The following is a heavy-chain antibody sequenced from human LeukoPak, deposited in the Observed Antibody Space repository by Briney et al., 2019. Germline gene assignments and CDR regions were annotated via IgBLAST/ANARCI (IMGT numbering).Heavy chain of an antibody. D-gene: IGHD1-26*01. Sequence: SETLSLTCVVYGGSFSGYFWSWIRQPPGEGLEWIGEITPSGSTNYNPSLKSRVSISIDTSKKKLSLRLTSVTAADTAIYYCSRESGAFCPFGYWGQGTLVIVPS. V-gene: IGHV4-34*01. CDR3: SRESGAFCPFGY. CDR1: GGSFSGYF. CDR2: ITPSGST. J-gene: IGHJ4*02.